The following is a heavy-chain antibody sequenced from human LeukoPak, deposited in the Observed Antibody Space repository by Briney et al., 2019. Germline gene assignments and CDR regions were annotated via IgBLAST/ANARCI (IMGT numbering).Heavy chain of an antibody. Sequence: SESLSLTCTVSGGSISSYYWSWIRQPPGKGLEWIGYIHYSGSTNYDPSLKSRGTMSVDTSKNQFSLKLSSVTAADTAVYYCARDKDYFDSGGAFDIWGQGTMVTVSS. D-gene: IGHD3-22*01. J-gene: IGHJ3*02. CDR3: ARDKDYFDSGGAFDI. V-gene: IGHV4-59*01. CDR1: GGSISSYY. CDR2: IHYSGST.